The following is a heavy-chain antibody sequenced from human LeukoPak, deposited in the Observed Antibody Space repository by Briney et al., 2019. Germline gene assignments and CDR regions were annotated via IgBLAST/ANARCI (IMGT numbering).Heavy chain of an antibody. V-gene: IGHV1-18*01. D-gene: IGHD2-2*01. CDR3: ARDLVPAAMWGYYYYGMDV. Sequence: GASVKVSCKASGYTFTSYGISWVRQAPGQGLEWMGWISAYNGNTNYAQKLQGRVTMTTDTSTSTTHMELRSLRSDDTAVYYCARDLVPAAMWGYYYYGMDVWGQGTTVTVSS. CDR1: GYTFTSYG. J-gene: IGHJ6*02. CDR2: ISAYNGNT.